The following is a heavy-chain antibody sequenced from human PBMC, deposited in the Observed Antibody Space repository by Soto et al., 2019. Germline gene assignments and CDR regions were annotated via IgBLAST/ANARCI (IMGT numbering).Heavy chain of an antibody. J-gene: IGHJ4*02. CDR3: EIETYYYDSSGYYYRADFDY. Sequence: SVKVSCKASGGTFSSYAISWVRQAPGQGLEWMGGIIPIFGTANYAQKFQGRVTITADESTSTAYMELSSLRSEDTAVYYCEIETYYYDSSGYYYRADFDYWGQGTLVTVSS. CDR1: GGTFSSYA. V-gene: IGHV1-69*13. CDR2: IIPIFGTA. D-gene: IGHD3-22*01.